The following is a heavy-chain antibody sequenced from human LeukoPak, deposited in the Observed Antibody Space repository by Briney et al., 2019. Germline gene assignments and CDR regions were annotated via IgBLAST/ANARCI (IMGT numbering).Heavy chain of an antibody. V-gene: IGHV3-30*02. J-gene: IGHJ4*02. D-gene: IGHD7-27*01. Sequence: GESLKISCKGSGFTFSSYGMHWVRQAPGKGLEWVAFIRYDGSNKYHADSVKGRFTISRDNSKNTLYLQMNSLRAEDTAVYYCAKENLGMGYWGQGTLVTVSS. CDR1: GFTFSSYG. CDR2: IRYDGSNK. CDR3: AKENLGMGY.